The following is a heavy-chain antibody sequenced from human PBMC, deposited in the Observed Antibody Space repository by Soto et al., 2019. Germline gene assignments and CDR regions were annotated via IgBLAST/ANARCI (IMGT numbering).Heavy chain of an antibody. D-gene: IGHD3-16*02. CDR1: GGSISSGAYY. CDR3: ARVRNPTFGVVIVSWVAEYYFDY. V-gene: IGHV4-31*03. Sequence: QVQLQESGPGLVKPSQTLSLTCTVSGGSISSGAYYWSWIRQHPGKGLEWIGYIYYSGSTYYNPALNSRVTISVDTSKNQFSLKLSSVTAADTAVYYCARVRNPTFGVVIVSWVAEYYFDYWGQGTLVTVSS. CDR2: IYYSGST. J-gene: IGHJ4*02.